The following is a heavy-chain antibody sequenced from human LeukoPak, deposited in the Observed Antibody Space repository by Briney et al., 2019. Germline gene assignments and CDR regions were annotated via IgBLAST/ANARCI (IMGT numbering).Heavy chain of an antibody. Sequence: SETLSLTCTVSGGSITGYYWTRIRQPPGKGLEWIGYISDSGSTNYNPSLKSRVTMSVDSSNTEFSLRLNSVTAADTAVYYCARVFRGAVTSNWFDPWGQGTLVTVSS. V-gene: IGHV4-59*01. CDR2: ISDSGST. CDR1: GGSITGYY. D-gene: IGHD4-17*01. CDR3: ARVFRGAVTSNWFDP. J-gene: IGHJ5*02.